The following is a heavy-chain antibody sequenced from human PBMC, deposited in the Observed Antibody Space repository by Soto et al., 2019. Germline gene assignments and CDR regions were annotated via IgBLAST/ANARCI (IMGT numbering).Heavy chain of an antibody. CDR3: ARDRPTAH. J-gene: IGHJ4*02. V-gene: IGHV1-18*01. CDR2: ITGDTLAA. Sequence: QVQLVQSGAEVRKPGASVTVSCKASGYTFNRYAISWLRQAPGQGPEWMGWITGDTLAASYARKFQGRVTLTRNTSTSTVYLELRRPRDDDTAVYYCARDRPTAHWGQGTRVTVSS. CDR1: GYTFNRYA.